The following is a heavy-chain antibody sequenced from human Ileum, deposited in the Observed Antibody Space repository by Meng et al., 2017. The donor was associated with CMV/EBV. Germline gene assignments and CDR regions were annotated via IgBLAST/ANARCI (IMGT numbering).Heavy chain of an antibody. CDR1: GFTFSSYG. CDR2: IRYDGSIK. V-gene: IGHV3-30*02. Sequence: GESLKISCAASGFTFSSYGMHWVRQAPGKGLEWVAFIRYDGSIKYYADSVKGRFTISRDNSKNTLYLQMNSLRAEDTAVYYCAKVSSRHGCSGTNCFSYYTMDVWGQGTTVTVSS. J-gene: IGHJ6*02. CDR3: AKVSSRHGCSGTNCFSYYTMDV. D-gene: IGHD2-2*01.